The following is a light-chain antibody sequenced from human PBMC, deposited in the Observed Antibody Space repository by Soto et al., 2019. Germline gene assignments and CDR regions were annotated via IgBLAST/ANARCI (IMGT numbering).Light chain of an antibody. CDR1: QSISNS. J-gene: IGKJ4*01. CDR2: KAS. Sequence: DIQMTQSPSTLSASVGDRVTIACRASQSISNSLAWYQQKPGQAPNLLIYKASSLASGVPSRFSGSGAGTEFTLTISSLQSDDFATYYCRQYVSYPVTFGGGTKVEMK. CDR3: RQYVSYPVT. V-gene: IGKV1-5*03.